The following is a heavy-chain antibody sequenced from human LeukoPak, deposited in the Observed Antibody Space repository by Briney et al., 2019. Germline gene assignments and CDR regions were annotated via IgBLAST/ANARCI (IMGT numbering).Heavy chain of an antibody. CDR2: ITNNGGDV. CDR3: VRRSTSGWCGDY. J-gene: IGHJ4*02. CDR1: GFTFSSYA. D-gene: IGHD6-19*01. Sequence: GGSLRLSCAASGFTFSSYAMTWVRQAPGKGLEYVSAITNNGGDVNYADSVKGRFTISRDNSKNTVFLQMSALRGEDTAVYFCVRRSTSGWCGDYWGQGALVTVSS. V-gene: IGHV3-64D*06.